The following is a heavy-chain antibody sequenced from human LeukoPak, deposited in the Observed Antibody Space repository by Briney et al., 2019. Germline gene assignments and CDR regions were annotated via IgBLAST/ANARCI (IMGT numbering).Heavy chain of an antibody. Sequence: GGSLRLSCAASGFTFGSYGMHWVRQAPGKGLEWVTFISYDGINKYYADSVKGRFTVSRDNSKNTLYLQMNSLRAEDTAVYYCAREGEGLWFGDLWGQGTLVTVSS. CDR3: AREGEGLWFGDL. J-gene: IGHJ4*02. D-gene: IGHD3-10*01. V-gene: IGHV3-30*03. CDR1: GFTFGSYG. CDR2: ISYDGINK.